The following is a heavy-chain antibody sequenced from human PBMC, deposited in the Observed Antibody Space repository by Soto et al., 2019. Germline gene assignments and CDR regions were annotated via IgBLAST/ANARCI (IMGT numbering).Heavy chain of an antibody. J-gene: IGHJ4*02. CDR2: TKNKANSYTT. CDR3: VRVGLSGSGIRPFDY. CDR1: GFTFSDHY. D-gene: IGHD3-10*01. V-gene: IGHV3-72*01. Sequence: EVQLEESGGGLVQPGGSLRLSCAASGFTFSDHYMDWVRQAPGKGLEWVGRTKNKANSYTTEYAASVKGRFTISRDDSKNSLHLQMNSLKAEDTARYYCVRVGLSGSGIRPFDYWGQGTLVTVSS.